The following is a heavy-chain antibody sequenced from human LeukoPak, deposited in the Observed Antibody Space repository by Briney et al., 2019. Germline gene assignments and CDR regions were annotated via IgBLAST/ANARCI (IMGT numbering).Heavy chain of an antibody. D-gene: IGHD6-19*01. Sequence: GASVTVSCKASGGTFSSYAISWVRQAPGQGLEWMGGIIPIFGTANYAQKFQGRVTITTDESTSTAYMELSSLRSEDTAVYYCARSGYSSGPYGDYWGQGTLVTVSS. V-gene: IGHV1-69*05. CDR1: GGTFSSYA. CDR2: IIPIFGTA. CDR3: ARSGYSSGPYGDY. J-gene: IGHJ4*02.